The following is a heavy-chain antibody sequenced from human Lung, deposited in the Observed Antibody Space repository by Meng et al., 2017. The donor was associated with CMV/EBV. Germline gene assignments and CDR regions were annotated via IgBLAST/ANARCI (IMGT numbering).Heavy chain of an antibody. Sequence: TLSLTCGVSGGFFTGYDWTWIRQFPGKGLEWIGHINHGGNTNYTPSLKRRLTLSIDTSKNQFSLRLSSVTATDTAIYYCGRGRKPDYWGQGTLVTVSS. CDR1: GGFFTGYD. CDR2: INHGGNT. CDR3: GRGRKPDY. J-gene: IGHJ4*02. V-gene: IGHV4-34*01.